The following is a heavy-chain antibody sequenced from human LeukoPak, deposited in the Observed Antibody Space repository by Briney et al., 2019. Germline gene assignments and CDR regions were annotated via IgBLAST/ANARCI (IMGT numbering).Heavy chain of an antibody. Sequence: GGSLRLSCAASGFTFSSYSMNWVRQAPGKGLEWVSSISSSSSYIYYADSMKGRFTISRDNAKNSLYLQMNSLRAEDTAVYYCARDIGTDDDYWGQGTLVTVSS. CDR1: GFTFSSYS. V-gene: IGHV3-21*01. J-gene: IGHJ4*02. CDR2: ISSSSSYI. D-gene: IGHD3-16*02. CDR3: ARDIGTDDDY.